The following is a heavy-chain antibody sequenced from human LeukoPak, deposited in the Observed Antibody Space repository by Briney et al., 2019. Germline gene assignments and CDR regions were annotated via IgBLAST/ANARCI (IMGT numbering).Heavy chain of an antibody. V-gene: IGHV4-34*01. CDR1: GGSFSGYY. D-gene: IGHD2-15*01. CDR3: ARGRTRPGVVVVAATPGVRAFRFDP. Sequence: SETLSLTCAVYGGSFSGYYWSWIRHPPGKGLEWIGEINHSGSTNYNPSLKSRVTISVDTSKKQLSLKLSSVTAADTAVYLCARGRTRPGVVVVAATPGVRAFRFDPWGQGTLVTVSS. CDR2: INHSGST. J-gene: IGHJ5*02.